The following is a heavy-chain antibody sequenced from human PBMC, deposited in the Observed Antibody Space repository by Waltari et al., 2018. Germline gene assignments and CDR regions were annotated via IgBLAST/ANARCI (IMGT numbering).Heavy chain of an antibody. CDR2: IIPIFGTA. CDR1: GGTFSSYA. CDR3: AREVAGYCSGGSCSGFDY. D-gene: IGHD2-15*01. Sequence: QVQLVQSGAEVKKPGSSVKVSCKASGGTFSSYAISWVRQAPGQGLEWMGGIIPIFGTANYAQKFQGRVTITADESTSTAYMELSSLRSKDTAVYYCAREVAGYCSGGSCSGFDYWGQGTLVTVSS. V-gene: IGHV1-69*12. J-gene: IGHJ4*02.